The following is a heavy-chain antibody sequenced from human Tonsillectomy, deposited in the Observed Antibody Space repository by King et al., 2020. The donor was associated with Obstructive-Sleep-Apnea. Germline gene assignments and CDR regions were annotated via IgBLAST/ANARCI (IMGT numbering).Heavy chain of an antibody. CDR1: GFILSSYS. Sequence: VQLVESGGALVMPGGSLTLSCAASGFILSSYSMKWVRQVPGKGLEWVSFITSSSSDIRYADSVKGRFTISRDNAKDSRYLQMNGLRAEDTAVYYCAREAFYSGLDVWGQGTTVTVSS. V-gene: IGHV3-21*04. CDR3: AREAFYSGLDV. CDR2: ITSSSSDI. J-gene: IGHJ6*02.